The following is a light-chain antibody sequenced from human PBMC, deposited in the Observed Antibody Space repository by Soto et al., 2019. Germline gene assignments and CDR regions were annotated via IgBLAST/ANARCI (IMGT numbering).Light chain of an antibody. J-gene: IGKJ1*01. CDR3: QQYNSYSSWT. V-gene: IGKV1-5*01. CDR1: QSISSR. CDR2: DAS. Sequence: GDRVTITCRASQSISSRLAWSQQKPGKAPNLLISDASSLESGVPSRFSGSGSGTEFTLTISSLQPDDFATYYCQQYNSYSSWTFGQGTKVEIK.